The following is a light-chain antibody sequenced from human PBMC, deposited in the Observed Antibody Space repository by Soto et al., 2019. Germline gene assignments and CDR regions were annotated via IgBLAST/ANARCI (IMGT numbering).Light chain of an antibody. V-gene: IGKV3-20*01. J-gene: IGKJ5*01. CDR1: QSVSSSY. CDR2: GAS. CDR3: QHYGSSAPIT. Sequence: EIVLTQSPGTLSLSPGERATLSCRASQSVSSSYLAWYQQKPGQAPRLLIYGASSRATGIPDRFSGSGSETDFTLTISRLEPEDFALYYCQHYGSSAPITFGRGTRLEIK.